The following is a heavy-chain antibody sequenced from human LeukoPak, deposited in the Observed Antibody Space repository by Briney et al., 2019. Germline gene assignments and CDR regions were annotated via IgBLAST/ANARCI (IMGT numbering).Heavy chain of an antibody. CDR3: ARGRSEREYYFDY. J-gene: IGHJ4*02. CDR2: IIPIFGTA. CDR1: GGTFSSCA. Sequence: ASVKVSCKASGGTFSSCAISWVRQAPGQGLEWMGGIIPIFGTANYAQKFQGRVTITADESTSTAYMELSSLRSEDTAVYYCARGRSEREYYFDYWGQGTLVTVSS. V-gene: IGHV1-69*13. D-gene: IGHD3-10*01.